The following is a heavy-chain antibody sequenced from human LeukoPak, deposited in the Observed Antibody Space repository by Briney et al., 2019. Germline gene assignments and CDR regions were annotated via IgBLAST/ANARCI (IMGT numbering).Heavy chain of an antibody. CDR3: ARSIAAAGTGYFDY. D-gene: IGHD6-13*01. J-gene: IGHJ4*02. CDR2: VYRSGTA. Sequence: SETLSLTCVVSGYSISSGYHWGWIRQPPGKGLEWIGSVYRSGTAYYDPSLKSRVTISVDTSKNQFSLKLSSVTAADTAVYYCARSIAAAGTGYFDYWGQGTLVTVSS. V-gene: IGHV4-38-2*01. CDR1: GYSISSGYH.